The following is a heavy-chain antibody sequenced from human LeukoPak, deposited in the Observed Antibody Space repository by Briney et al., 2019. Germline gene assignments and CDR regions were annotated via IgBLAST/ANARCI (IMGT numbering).Heavy chain of an antibody. CDR2: INHSGST. Sequence: SETLSLTCAVYGGSFSGYYWSWIRQPPGKGLEWIGEINHSGSTNYNPSLKSRVTISVDTSKNQFSLKLSSVTAADTAVYYCAWHSRVLLWFGDLGNAFDIWGQGTMVTVPS. CDR1: GGSFSGYY. CDR3: AWHSRVLLWFGDLGNAFDI. J-gene: IGHJ3*02. D-gene: IGHD3-10*01. V-gene: IGHV4-34*01.